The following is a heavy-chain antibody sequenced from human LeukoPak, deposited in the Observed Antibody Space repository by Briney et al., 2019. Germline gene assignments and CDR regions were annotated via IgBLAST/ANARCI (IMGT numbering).Heavy chain of an antibody. CDR3: ARDLSGRGVMLDA. Sequence: GGSLRLSCVASGFTFSSYWMHWVRQPPGMGPVWVSRINPDGSSTTYAGSVKGRFTISRDNAKNSLYLQMNSLRVEDTAVFYCARDLSGRGVMLDAWGQGTTVTVSS. CDR1: GFTFSSYW. V-gene: IGHV3-74*01. D-gene: IGHD3-10*01. J-gene: IGHJ6*02. CDR2: INPDGSST.